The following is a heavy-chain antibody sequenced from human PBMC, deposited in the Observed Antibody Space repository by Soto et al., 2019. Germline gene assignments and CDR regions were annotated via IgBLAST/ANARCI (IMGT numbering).Heavy chain of an antibody. CDR3: ARDRCSGGSCYYSFQH. J-gene: IGHJ1*01. D-gene: IGHD2-15*01. Sequence: QVQLVQSGAEVKKPGSSVKVSCKASVGTFSSYAISWVRQAPGQGLEWMGGIIPIFGTANYAQKFQGRVTITADESTSTAYMELSSLRSEDTAVYYCARDRCSGGSCYYSFQHWGQGTLVTVSS. CDR1: VGTFSSYA. V-gene: IGHV1-69*01. CDR2: IIPIFGTA.